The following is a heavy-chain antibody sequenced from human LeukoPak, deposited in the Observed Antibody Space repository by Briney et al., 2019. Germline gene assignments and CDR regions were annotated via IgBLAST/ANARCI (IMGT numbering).Heavy chain of an antibody. CDR3: ARDRQGGSSRDY. CDR2: IYYTGST. CDR1: GGSISRDY. D-gene: IGHD3-16*01. Sequence: SETLSLTCTVSGGSISRDYWSWIRQPPGKGLEWIGYIYYTGSTNYNPSLKSRVTISVDTSKNQFSLKLSSVTAADTAVYYCARDRQGGSSRDYWGQGTLVTVSS. V-gene: IGHV4-59*01. J-gene: IGHJ4*02.